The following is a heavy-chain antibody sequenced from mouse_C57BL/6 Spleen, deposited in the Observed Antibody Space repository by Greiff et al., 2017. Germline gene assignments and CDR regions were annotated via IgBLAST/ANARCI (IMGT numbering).Heavy chain of an antibody. CDR3: ARDDGYYAMDY. CDR2: INPNNGGT. CDR1: GYTFTDYY. Sequence: VQLKQSGPELVKPGASVKISCKASGYTFTDYYMNWVKQSHGKSLEWIGDINPNNGGTSYNQKFKGKATLTVDKSSSTAYMELRSLTSEDSAVYYCARDDGYYAMDYWGQGTSVTVSS. J-gene: IGHJ4*01. V-gene: IGHV1-26*01. D-gene: IGHD2-3*01.